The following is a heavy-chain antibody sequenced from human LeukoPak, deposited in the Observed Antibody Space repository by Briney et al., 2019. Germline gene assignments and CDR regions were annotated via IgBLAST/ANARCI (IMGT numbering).Heavy chain of an antibody. Sequence: SETLSLTCAVYGGSFSGYYWSWIRQPPGKGLEWIGEINHSGSTNYNPSLKSRVTISVDTSKNQFSLKLSPVTAADTAVYYCARGYDYSLYDYWGQGTLVTVSS. CDR1: GGSFSGYY. CDR3: ARGYDYSLYDY. D-gene: IGHD5-12*01. J-gene: IGHJ4*02. V-gene: IGHV4-34*01. CDR2: INHSGST.